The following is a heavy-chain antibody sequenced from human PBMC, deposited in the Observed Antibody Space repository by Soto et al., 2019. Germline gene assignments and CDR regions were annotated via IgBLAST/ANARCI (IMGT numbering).Heavy chain of an antibody. Sequence: QITLKESGPTLVKPTQTLTLTCTFSGFSLSTSGVGVGWIRQPPGKALEWLALIYWNDDKRYSPSLKSRLTITKDTSKNQVVLTMTNMDPVDTATYYCAHAGLDSGWSSSRKFDYWGQGTLVTVSS. CDR3: AHAGLDSGWSSSRKFDY. CDR2: IYWNDDK. D-gene: IGHD6-19*01. J-gene: IGHJ4*02. V-gene: IGHV2-5*01. CDR1: GFSLSTSGVG.